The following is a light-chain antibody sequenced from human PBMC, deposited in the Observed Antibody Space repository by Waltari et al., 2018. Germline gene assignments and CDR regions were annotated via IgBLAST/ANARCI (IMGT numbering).Light chain of an antibody. J-gene: IGLJ3*02. CDR1: SSNIGAGYD. CDR2: GNN. V-gene: IGLV1-40*01. Sequence: QSILTQPPSVSGAPGQKVTISCTGSSSNIGAGYDVHWYQQLPGAAPKLIIYGNNNRPSGVPDRLSGAKSGTSASLDITGLQTEDEADYYCQSYDSSLSDSGVFGGGTKVTVL. CDR3: QSYDSSLSDSGV.